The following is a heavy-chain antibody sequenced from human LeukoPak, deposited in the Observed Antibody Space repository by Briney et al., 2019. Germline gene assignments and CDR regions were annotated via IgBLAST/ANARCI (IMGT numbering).Heavy chain of an antibody. Sequence: GASVKVSCKASGYTFTSYAMHWVRQAPGQRLEWMGWINAGNGNTKYSQKFQGRVTITRDTSASTAYMELSSLRSEDTAVYYCARDRGSMEQWWYYYYGMDVWGQGTTVTVSS. CDR1: GYTFTSYA. CDR3: ARDRGSMEQWWYYYYGMDV. D-gene: IGHD2-15*01. V-gene: IGHV1-3*01. CDR2: INAGNGNT. J-gene: IGHJ6*02.